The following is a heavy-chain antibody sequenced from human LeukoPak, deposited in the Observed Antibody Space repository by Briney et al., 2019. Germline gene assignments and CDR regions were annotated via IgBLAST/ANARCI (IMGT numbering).Heavy chain of an antibody. J-gene: IGHJ4*02. V-gene: IGHV1-69*04. CDR1: GGTFSSYA. Sequence: SVKVPCKASGGTFSSYAITWVRQAPGQGLEWMGRIIPILGIANYAQKFQGRVTITADKSTSTAYMELSSLRSEDTAVYYCTRGWSNMAKVGLDHWGQGTLVTVSS. D-gene: IGHD5-24*01. CDR3: TRGWSNMAKVGLDH. CDR2: IIPILGIA.